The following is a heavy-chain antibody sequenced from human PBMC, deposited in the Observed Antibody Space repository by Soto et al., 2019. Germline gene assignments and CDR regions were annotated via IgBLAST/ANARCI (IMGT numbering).Heavy chain of an antibody. CDR2: IYDSGST. J-gene: IGHJ4*02. CDR3: ARSSRSYFDY. Sequence: QVQLQESGPXXXXPSQXXXXXXTVSGGSISXXXXXXXXXXXXXGKGLEWIGYIYDSGSTYYNPSLKSRVSLSVDTSKNQFSLNLTSVTAADTAMYYCARSSRSYFDYWGQGTLVTVSS. V-gene: IGHV4-31*02. CDR1: GGSISXXXXX.